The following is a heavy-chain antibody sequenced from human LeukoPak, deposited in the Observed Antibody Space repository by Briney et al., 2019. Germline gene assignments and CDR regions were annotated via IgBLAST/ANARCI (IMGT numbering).Heavy chain of an antibody. CDR3: ARATLDYGDYVLSFDY. CDR2: IYYSWST. D-gene: IGHD4-17*01. CDR1: GGSISSYY. V-gene: IGHV4-59*01. J-gene: IGHJ4*02. Sequence: PSETLSLTCTVSGGSISSYYWSWIRQPPGQGLERIGYIYYSWSTNYNPSLKSRVTISVDTSKNQFSLKLSSVTAADTAVYYCARATLDYGDYVLSFDYWGQGTLVTVSS.